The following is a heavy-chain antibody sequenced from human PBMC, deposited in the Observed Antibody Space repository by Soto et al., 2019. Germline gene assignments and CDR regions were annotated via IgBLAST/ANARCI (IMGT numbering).Heavy chain of an antibody. Sequence: GASVKVSCKASGGTFGSYAITWVRRAPGQGLEWVGGIIPILNSPAYAQKFRARVVITADEITNTAYMELNSLRIDDTAVYYCAREAPYCTSATCPKFYDMDVWGQGTTVTV. CDR2: IIPILNSP. D-gene: IGHD2-2*01. CDR1: GGTFGSYA. J-gene: IGHJ6*02. V-gene: IGHV1-69*13. CDR3: AREAPYCTSATCPKFYDMDV.